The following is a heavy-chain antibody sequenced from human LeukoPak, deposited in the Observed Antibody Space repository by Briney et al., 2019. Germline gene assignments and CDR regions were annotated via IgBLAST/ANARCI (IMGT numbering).Heavy chain of an antibody. CDR3: ARFSSGWLGDIDY. Sequence: GGSLRRYCAASGFTFSSYWMSWVRQAPGKGLEWVANIKQDGSEKYYVDSVKGRFTISRDNAKNSLYLQMNSLRAEDTAVYYCARFSSGWLGDIDYWGQGTLVTVSS. CDR1: GFTFSSYW. V-gene: IGHV3-7*01. J-gene: IGHJ4*02. CDR2: IKQDGSEK. D-gene: IGHD6-19*01.